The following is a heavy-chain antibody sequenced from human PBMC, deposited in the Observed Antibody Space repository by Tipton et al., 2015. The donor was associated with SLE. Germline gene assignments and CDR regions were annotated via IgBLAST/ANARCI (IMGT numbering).Heavy chain of an antibody. CDR1: GFTFSSYG. J-gene: IGHJ4*02. CDR3: AKETRFLEWLPDY. D-gene: IGHD3-3*01. CDR2: IRYDGSNK. V-gene: IGHV3-30*02. Sequence: SLRLSYAASGFTFSSYGMHWVRQAPGKGLEWVAFIRYDGSNKYYADSVKGRFTISRDNSKNTLYLQMNSLRAEDTAVYYCAKETRFLEWLPDYWGQGTLVTVSS.